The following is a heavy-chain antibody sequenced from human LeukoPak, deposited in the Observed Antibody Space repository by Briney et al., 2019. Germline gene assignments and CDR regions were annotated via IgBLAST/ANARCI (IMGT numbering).Heavy chain of an antibody. J-gene: IGHJ4*02. D-gene: IGHD3-22*01. Sequence: GGSLRLSCAASGFTFSSFGMHWVRQAPGKGLEGVEVISYDGSYKNYVDSVKGRFTISRDISKNTLYLQMNSLRAEDTAVYYCAKRLGYYDSSEGYFDQWGQGTLVTVSS. CDR2: ISYDGSYK. V-gene: IGHV3-30*18. CDR1: GFTFSSFG. CDR3: AKRLGYYDSSEGYFDQ.